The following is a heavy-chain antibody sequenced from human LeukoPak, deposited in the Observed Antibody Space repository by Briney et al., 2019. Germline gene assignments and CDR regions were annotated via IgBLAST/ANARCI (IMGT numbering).Heavy chain of an antibody. V-gene: IGHV3-23*01. CDR3: AKMVHTEQWLVPFDY. D-gene: IGHD6-19*01. Sequence: GGSLRLSCAASGFTFRSSVMTWVRQAPGKGLEWVSGISGSGGSTYYADSVKGRFTISRDNSKNTLYLQMNSLRAEDTAVYYCAKMVHTEQWLVPFDYWGQGTLVTVSS. CDR2: ISGSGGST. CDR1: GFTFRSSV. J-gene: IGHJ4*02.